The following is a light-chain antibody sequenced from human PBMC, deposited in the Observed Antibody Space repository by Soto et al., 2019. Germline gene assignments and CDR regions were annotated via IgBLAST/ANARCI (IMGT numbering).Light chain of an antibody. Sequence: QSALTQPASVSGSPGQSITISCTGTNNDVGAYTYVSWYQQHPGKAPRLIIYEVSERPSGVSNRFSGSKSGNTASLVISGLQAEDEADYYCQSYDSDFVVFGGGTKLTVL. J-gene: IGLJ2*01. CDR2: EVS. V-gene: IGLV2-14*01. CDR1: NNDVGAYTY. CDR3: QSYDSDFVV.